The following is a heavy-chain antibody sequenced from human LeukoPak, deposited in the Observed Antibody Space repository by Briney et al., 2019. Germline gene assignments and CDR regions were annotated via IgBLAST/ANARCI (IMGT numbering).Heavy chain of an antibody. CDR2: IKQDGSEK. Sequence: GGSLRLSCAASGFTFSSYAMSWVRQAPGKGLEWVANIKQDGSEKYYVDSVKGRFTISRDNAKNSLYLQMNSLRAEDTAVYYCAREGVDTAMVTIWGQGTLVTVSS. CDR1: GFTFSSYA. V-gene: IGHV3-7*01. J-gene: IGHJ4*02. D-gene: IGHD5-18*01. CDR3: AREGVDTAMVTI.